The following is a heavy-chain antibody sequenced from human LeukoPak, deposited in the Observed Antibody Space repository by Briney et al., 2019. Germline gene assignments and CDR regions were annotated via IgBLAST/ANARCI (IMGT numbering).Heavy chain of an antibody. CDR3: ARGTAITAGIDF. CDR2: INPEGAST. J-gene: IGHJ4*02. Sequence: GGSLRLSCTASGFSFSTYWMFWVRQAPGKGLVWVSQINPEGASTTYGDPAKGRFTASRDNAKNALHLQMNSLRVDDTAVYYCARGTAITAGIDFWGQGTLVTVSS. D-gene: IGHD6-19*01. V-gene: IGHV3-74*01. CDR1: GFSFSTYW.